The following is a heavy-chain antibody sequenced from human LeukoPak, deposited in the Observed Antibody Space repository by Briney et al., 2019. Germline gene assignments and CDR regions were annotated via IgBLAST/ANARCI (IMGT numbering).Heavy chain of an antibody. Sequence: SETLSLTCAVSGGSISSSNWWSWVRQPPGKGLEWIGGIYHSGSTNYNPSLKSRVTISVDKSKNQFSLKLSSVTAADTAVYYCARDQRYSSSWYLLDYSYYGMDVWGQGTRVPFSS. CDR1: GGSISSSNW. J-gene: IGHJ6*02. D-gene: IGHD6-13*01. CDR3: ARDQRYSSSWYLLDYSYYGMDV. CDR2: IYHSGST. V-gene: IGHV4-4*02.